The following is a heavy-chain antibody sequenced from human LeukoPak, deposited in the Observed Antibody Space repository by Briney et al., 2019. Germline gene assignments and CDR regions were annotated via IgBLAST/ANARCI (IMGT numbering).Heavy chain of an antibody. CDR2: IYLRGNT. D-gene: IGHD4-17*01. V-gene: IGHV4-4*02. CDR3: ARGAITTVTDS. J-gene: IGHJ4*02. Sequence: SGTLSLTCAISGGSISSSNWWTWVRQPPGKGLEWVGEIYLRGNTNYNPSLESRVTISVDESKTQLSLRLESVTAADTAVYYCARGAITTVTDSWGPGTLVTVSS. CDR1: GGSISSSNW.